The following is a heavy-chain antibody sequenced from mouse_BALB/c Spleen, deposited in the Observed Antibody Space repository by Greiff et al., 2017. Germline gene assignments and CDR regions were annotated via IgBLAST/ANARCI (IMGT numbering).Heavy chain of an antibody. D-gene: IGHD3-1*01. V-gene: IGHV1-7*01. CDR2: INPSTGYT. Sequence: QVQLQQSGAELAKPGASVKMSCKASGYTFTSYWMHWVKQRPGQGLEWIGYINPSTGYTEYNQKFKDKATLTADKSSSTAYMQLSSLTSEDSAVYYCARCLTARGYAMDDWGQGTSVTVSS. J-gene: IGHJ4*01. CDR1: GYTFTSYW. CDR3: ARCLTARGYAMDD.